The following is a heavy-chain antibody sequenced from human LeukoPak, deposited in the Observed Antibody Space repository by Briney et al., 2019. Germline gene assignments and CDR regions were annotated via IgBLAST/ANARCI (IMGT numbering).Heavy chain of an antibody. V-gene: IGHV3-49*04. CDR3: TRDFLGRWFGELTIDY. D-gene: IGHD3-10*01. J-gene: IGHJ4*02. CDR1: GFAFGDYA. CDR2: IRSKAYGGTT. Sequence: GGSLRLSCTASGFAFGDYAMSWVRQAPGKGLEWVGFIRSKAYGGTTEYAASVKGRFTISRDDSKSIAYLQMNSLKTEDTAVYYCTRDFLGRWFGELTIDYWGQGPLVTVSS.